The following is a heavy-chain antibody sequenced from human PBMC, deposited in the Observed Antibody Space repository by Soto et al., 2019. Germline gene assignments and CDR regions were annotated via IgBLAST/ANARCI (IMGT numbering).Heavy chain of an antibody. CDR1: GFTFSSYA. CDR2: ISYDGSNK. V-gene: IGHV3-30*18. D-gene: IGHD3-9*01. J-gene: IGHJ4*02. Sequence: GGSLRLSCAASGFTFSSYAMHWVRQAPGKGLEWVAVISYDGSNKYYADSVKGRFTISRDNSKNTLYLQMNSLRAEDTAVYYCAKGANGILTGYLVYWGQGTLVTVSS. CDR3: AKGANGILTGYLVY.